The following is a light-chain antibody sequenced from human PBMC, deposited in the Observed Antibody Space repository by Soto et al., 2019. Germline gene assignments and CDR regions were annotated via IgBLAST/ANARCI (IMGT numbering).Light chain of an antibody. CDR2: DAS. CDR3: QQFNSRPYS. J-gene: IGKJ2*03. Sequence: DIQMTQSPSSLSASVGDRVTISCQSSQDITNFLIWYQQKPGKAPKLLIYDASNLESGVPSRFSGSGSGTDFFFTISSLPPEDSATYYCQQFNSRPYSFGQGTKLEIK. V-gene: IGKV1-33*01. CDR1: QDITNF.